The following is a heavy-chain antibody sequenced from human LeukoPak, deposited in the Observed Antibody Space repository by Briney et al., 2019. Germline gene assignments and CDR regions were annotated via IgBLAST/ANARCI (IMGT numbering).Heavy chain of an antibody. CDR3: ARYVWGSYPTFEDY. CDR2: IYYSGST. V-gene: IGHV4-61*08. J-gene: IGHJ4*02. D-gene: IGHD3-16*02. CDR1: GGSISSGDYY. Sequence: SQTLSLTCTVSGGSISSGDYYWSWIRQPPGKGLEWIAYIYYSGSTNYNPSLKSRVTISVDTSKNQFSLKLSSVTAADTAVYYCARYVWGSYPTFEDYWGQGTLVTVSS.